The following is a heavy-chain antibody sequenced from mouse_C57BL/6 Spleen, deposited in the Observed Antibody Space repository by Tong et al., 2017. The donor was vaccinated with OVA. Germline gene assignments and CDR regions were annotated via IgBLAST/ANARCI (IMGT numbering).Heavy chain of an antibody. V-gene: IGHV14-4*01. CDR3: TTSDDYDEVYYAMDY. CDR1: GFNIKDDY. J-gene: IGHJ4*01. Sequence: EVQLQESGAELVRPGASVKLSCTASGFNIKDDYMHWVKQRPEQGLEWIGWIDPENGDTEYASKFQGKATITADTSSNTAYLQLSSLTSEDTAVYYCTTSDDYDEVYYAMDYWGQGTSVTVSS. D-gene: IGHD2-4*01. CDR2: IDPENGDT.